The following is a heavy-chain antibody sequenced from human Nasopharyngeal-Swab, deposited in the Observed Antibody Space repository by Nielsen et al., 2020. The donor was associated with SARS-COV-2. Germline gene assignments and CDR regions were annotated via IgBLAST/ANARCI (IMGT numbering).Heavy chain of an antibody. J-gene: IGHJ6*02. CDR2: IYYSGST. Sequence: WIRQPPGKGLEWIGYIYYSGSTNYNPSLKSRVTMSVDTSKNQFSLKLSSVTAADTAVYYCARGGFSGSYSPYYYYGMDVWGQGTTGTVSS. CDR3: ARGGFSGSYSPYYYYGMDV. D-gene: IGHD3-10*01. V-gene: IGHV4-59*01.